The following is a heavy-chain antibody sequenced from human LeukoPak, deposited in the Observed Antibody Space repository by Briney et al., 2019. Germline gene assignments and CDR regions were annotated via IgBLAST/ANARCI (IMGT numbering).Heavy chain of an antibody. Sequence: QPGASLRVSCAASGFTFSSYAMSGVRQAPGKGLEWVSAISGSGGSTYYADSVKGRFTISRDNSKNTLYLQMNSLRAEDTAVYYCAKGSQLADYYYYYGMDVWGQGTTVTVSS. V-gene: IGHV3-23*01. CDR2: ISGSGGST. CDR1: GFTFSSYA. J-gene: IGHJ6*02. D-gene: IGHD1-1*01. CDR3: AKGSQLADYYYYYGMDV.